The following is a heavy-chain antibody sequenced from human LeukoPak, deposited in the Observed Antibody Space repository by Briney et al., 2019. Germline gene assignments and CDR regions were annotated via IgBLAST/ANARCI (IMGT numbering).Heavy chain of an antibody. V-gene: IGHV3-21*04. CDR3: AKDTAPNYGSGSYQDY. D-gene: IGHD3-10*01. CDR2: ISSDSSYI. J-gene: IGHJ4*02. Sequence: GGSLRLSCAASGFTFRTFGMNWVRQAPGKGLEWVSYISSDSSYICYADSVKGRFTISRDNAKNSLYLQMNSLRAEDTALYYCAKDTAPNYGSGSYQDYWGQGTLVTVSS. CDR1: GFTFRTFG.